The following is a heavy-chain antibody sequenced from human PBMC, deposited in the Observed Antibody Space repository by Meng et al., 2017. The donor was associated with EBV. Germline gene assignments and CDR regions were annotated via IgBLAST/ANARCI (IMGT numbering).Heavy chain of an antibody. CDR3: ARRVVTGGFFDY. CDR1: RFTFCDYY. CDR2: ISSRGSTI. V-gene: IGHV3-11*01. Sequence: VRGVVCGGGLVKPGESLRLSSAASRFTFCDYYMSWIRQAPGKGRECVSCISSRGSTIYYADSVKGRFTISRAKAKNSLYLQMNSLRAEDTAVYYCARRVVTGGFFDYWGQGTLVTVSS. D-gene: IGHD2-21*02. J-gene: IGHJ4*02.